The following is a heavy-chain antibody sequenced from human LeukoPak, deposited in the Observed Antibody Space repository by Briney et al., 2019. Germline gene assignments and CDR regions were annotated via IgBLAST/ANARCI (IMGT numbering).Heavy chain of an antibody. V-gene: IGHV3-21*01. CDR3: AKRRGTELVIDY. CDR2: ISSDSSYI. D-gene: IGHD1-1*01. CDR1: GFTFSIYS. J-gene: IGHJ4*02. Sequence: GGSLRLSCAASGFTFSIYSMNWVRRAPGKGLEWLSSISSDSSYIFYADSVKGRFTITRDNARNSLFLQMNSLRAEDTAVYYCAKRRGTELVIDYWGQGTLVTVSS.